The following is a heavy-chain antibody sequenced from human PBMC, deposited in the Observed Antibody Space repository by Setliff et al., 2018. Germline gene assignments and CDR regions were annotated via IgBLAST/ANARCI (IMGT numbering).Heavy chain of an antibody. V-gene: IGHV3-30*02. Sequence: SLRLSCPASGFNFGGYGMHWVRQAPGKGLEWVSFTQYDGKKKDYADSVKGRFTISRDNSRNTLYLQMNDLRPEDTAMYYCAKDRSGSYKYFFDHWGQGTLVTVSS. CDR3: AKDRSGSYKYFFDH. CDR2: TQYDGKKK. D-gene: IGHD1-26*01. CDR1: GFNFGGYG. J-gene: IGHJ4*02.